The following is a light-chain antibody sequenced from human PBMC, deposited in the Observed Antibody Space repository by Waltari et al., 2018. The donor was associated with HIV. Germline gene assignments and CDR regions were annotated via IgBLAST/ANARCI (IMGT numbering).Light chain of an antibody. CDR1: SSDIGYYDS. CDR2: EVT. Sequence: QSALTQPASVSGSPGQSIVLPCTGRSSDIGYYDSVSWYQQYPGQAPKALIYEVTSRPSGTSSRFSGSKSATTAFLAISKLQTDDEADYFCSSYTRRGTVVFGGGTRLTVL. CDR3: SSYTRRGTVV. J-gene: IGLJ2*01. V-gene: IGLV2-14*01.